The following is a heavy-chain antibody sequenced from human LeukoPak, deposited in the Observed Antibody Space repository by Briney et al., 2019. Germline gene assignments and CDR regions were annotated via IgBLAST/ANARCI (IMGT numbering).Heavy chain of an antibody. J-gene: IGHJ4*02. V-gene: IGHV4-59*08. CDR1: GGSISTNY. CDR3: ARSGCTSTSCHLGDY. CDR2: IYYSGTTNY. Sequence: SETLSLTCTVSGGSISTNYWSWIRQPPGKGLEWIGDIYYSGTTNYNYNPSLKSRVTISVDTSKSQFSLNLSSVTAADTAVYFCARSGCTSTSCHLGDYWGQGTLVTVSS. D-gene: IGHD2-2*01.